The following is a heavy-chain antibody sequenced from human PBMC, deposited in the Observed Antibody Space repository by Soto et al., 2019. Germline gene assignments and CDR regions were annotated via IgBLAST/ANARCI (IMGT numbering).Heavy chain of an antibody. D-gene: IGHD3-22*01. CDR3: EIRASYYDSSGYFDY. V-gene: IGHV3-74*01. CDR1: GFTFSSYW. Sequence: GGSLRLSCAASGFTFSSYWMHWVRQAPGKGLVWVSRINSDGSSTSYADSVKGRFTISRDNAKNTLYLQMNSLRAEDTAVYYFEIRASYYDSSGYFDYWGQGTLVTVSS. J-gene: IGHJ4*02. CDR2: INSDGSST.